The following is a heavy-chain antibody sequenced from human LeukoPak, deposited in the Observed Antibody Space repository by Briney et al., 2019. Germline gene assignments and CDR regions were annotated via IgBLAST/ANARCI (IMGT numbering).Heavy chain of an antibody. J-gene: IGHJ4*02. CDR3: ARERSGSGSYHSPFDY. CDR1: DGSISSYY. Sequence: PSETLSLTRTVSDGSISSYYWSWIRQPAGKELEWIGRFYTSGSTNYNPSLKSRVTMSVDSSKNQFSLKLSSVTAADTAVYYCARERSGSGSYHSPFDYWGQGTLVTVSS. V-gene: IGHV4-4*07. CDR2: FYTSGST. D-gene: IGHD3-10*01.